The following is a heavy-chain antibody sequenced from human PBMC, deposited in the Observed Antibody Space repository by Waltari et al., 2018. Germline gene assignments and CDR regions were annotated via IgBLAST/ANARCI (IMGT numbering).Heavy chain of an antibody. V-gene: IGHV5-51*01. Sequence: EVQLVQSGTEVKKPGESLKISCKASGFRYDTYWIAWVRQMPGKGLEWMGIISLGDSDTRYSPSFQCQVTFSVDRSISTAYLQWTSLKASDTGIYYCARRNAHFHFGMDVWGQGTTVTVSS. CDR1: GFRYDTYW. J-gene: IGHJ6*02. CDR2: ISLGDSDT. CDR3: ARRNAHFHFGMDV. D-gene: IGHD4-4*01.